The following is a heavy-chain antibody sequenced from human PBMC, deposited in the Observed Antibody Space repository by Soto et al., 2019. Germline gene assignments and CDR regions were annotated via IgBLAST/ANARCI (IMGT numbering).Heavy chain of an antibody. CDR2: IYYSGST. V-gene: IGHV4-61*08. D-gene: IGHD6-19*01. CDR3: ARKNLRTSGWYLDS. Sequence: ASETLSLTCTVSGGSVSSGGYDWSWIRQPPGRGLDWIGHIYYSGSTNYNPSLKSRVTISLDTSRDQFSLNLGSVATADTAIYYCARKNLRTSGWYLDSWGQGTLVTVSS. CDR1: GGSVSSGGYD. J-gene: IGHJ4*02.